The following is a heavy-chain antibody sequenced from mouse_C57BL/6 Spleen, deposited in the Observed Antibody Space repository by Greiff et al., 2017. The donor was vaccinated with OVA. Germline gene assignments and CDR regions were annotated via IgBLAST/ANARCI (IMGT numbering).Heavy chain of an antibody. CDR3: ARDDYDGYAMDY. Sequence: QVQLQQPGTELVKPGASVKLSCKASGYTFTSYWMHWVKQRPGQGLEWIGNIIPSNGGTNYNEKFKSKATLTVDKSSSTAYMQLSRLTSEDSAVYYCARDDYDGYAMDYWGQGTSVTVSS. V-gene: IGHV1-53*01. CDR1: GYTFTSYW. J-gene: IGHJ4*01. CDR2: IIPSNGGT. D-gene: IGHD2-4*01.